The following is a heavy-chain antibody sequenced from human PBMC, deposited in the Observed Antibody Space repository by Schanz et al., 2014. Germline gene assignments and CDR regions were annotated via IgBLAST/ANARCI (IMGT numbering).Heavy chain of an antibody. CDR3: AKSDAFDI. CDR1: GFTFSPYW. CDR2: INGDGSRT. J-gene: IGHJ3*02. Sequence: EVQLAESGGGLVQPGGSLRLSCGSSGFTFSPYWMHWVRQAPGKGLVWVSRINGDGSRTAYADSVKGRFTISRDNAKNTLYLQMNSLRAEDTAVYYCAKSDAFDIWGQGTLVTVSS. V-gene: IGHV3-74*02.